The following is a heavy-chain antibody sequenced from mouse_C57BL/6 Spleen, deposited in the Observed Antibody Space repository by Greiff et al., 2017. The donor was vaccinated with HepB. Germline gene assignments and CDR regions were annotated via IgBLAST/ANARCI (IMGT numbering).Heavy chain of an antibody. CDR1: GFTFSSYG. D-gene: IGHD1-1*01. CDR3: ARHPTVVATRYFDV. V-gene: IGHV5-6*01. J-gene: IGHJ1*03. CDR2: ISSGGSYT. Sequence: EVNLVESGGDLVKPGGSLKLSCAASGFTFSSYGMSWVRQTPDKRLEWVATISSGGSYTYYPDSVKGRFTISRDNAKNTLYLQMSSLKSEDTAMYYCARHPTVVATRYFDVWGTGTTVTVSS.